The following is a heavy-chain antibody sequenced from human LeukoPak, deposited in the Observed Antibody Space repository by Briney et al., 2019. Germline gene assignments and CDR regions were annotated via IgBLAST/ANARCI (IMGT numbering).Heavy chain of an antibody. D-gene: IGHD3-10*01. V-gene: IGHV3-23*01. CDR2: ISGSGGST. CDR3: AKDIDRGVIIRDYFDY. Sequence: GGSLRLSCAASGFTFSSYAMSWVCQAPGKGLEWVSAISGSGGSTYYADSVKGRFTISRDNSKNTLYLQMNSLRAEDTAVYYCAKDIDRGVIIRDYFDYWGQGTLVTVSS. J-gene: IGHJ4*02. CDR1: GFTFSSYA.